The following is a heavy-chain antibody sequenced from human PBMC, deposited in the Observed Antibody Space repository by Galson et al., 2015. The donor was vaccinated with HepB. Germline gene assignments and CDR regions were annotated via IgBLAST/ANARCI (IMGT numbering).Heavy chain of an antibody. CDR1: GSTFSSYG. CDR3: AKVGCSSTSCPWYYGMDV. Sequence: SLRLSCAGSGSTFSSYGMHWVRQAPGKGLEWVAVISYDGSNKYYADSVKGRFTISRDNSKNTLYLQMNSLRAEDTAVYYCAKVGCSSTSCPWYYGMDVWGQGTTVTVSS. CDR2: ISYDGSNK. D-gene: IGHD2-2*01. J-gene: IGHJ6*02. V-gene: IGHV3-30*18.